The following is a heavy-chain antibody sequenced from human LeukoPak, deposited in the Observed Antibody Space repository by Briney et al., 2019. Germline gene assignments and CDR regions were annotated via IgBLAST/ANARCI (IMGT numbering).Heavy chain of an antibody. CDR3: ARDGRDGYNFDY. J-gene: IGHJ4*02. CDR2: ISYEGSNK. V-gene: IGHV3-30-3*01. D-gene: IGHD5-24*01. CDR1: GFTFSSYA. Sequence: GGSLRLSCAASGFTFSSYAMHWVRQAPGKGLDWVAVISYEGSNKYYADSVKGRFTISRDNSKNTLYLQMNSLRAEDTAVYCCARDGRDGYNFDYWGQGTLVTVSS.